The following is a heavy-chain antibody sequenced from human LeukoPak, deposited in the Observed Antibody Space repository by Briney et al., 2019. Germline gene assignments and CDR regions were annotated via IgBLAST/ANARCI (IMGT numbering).Heavy chain of an antibody. D-gene: IGHD3-22*01. CDR3: GTRGYSEYYFDY. CDR1: GITFSSYN. CDR2: ISSSSSYI. Sequence: GGSLRLSCAASGITFSSYNMNWVRQAPGKGLEWVSSISSSSSYIYYADSVKGRFTISRDNAKNSLYLQMNSLRAEDTAVYHCGTRGYSEYYFDYWGQGTLVTVSS. V-gene: IGHV3-21*01. J-gene: IGHJ4*02.